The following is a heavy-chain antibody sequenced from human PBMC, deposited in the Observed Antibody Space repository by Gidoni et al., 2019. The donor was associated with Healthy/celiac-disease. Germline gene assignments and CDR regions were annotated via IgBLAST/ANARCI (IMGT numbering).Heavy chain of an antibody. CDR2: IRYDGSNK. D-gene: IGHD3-3*01. CDR3: AKDTGDFWSGYYGYYYYGMDV. Sequence: QVQLVESGGGVVQPGGSLRLSCAASGFTFSSYGMHWVRQAPGKGLEWVAFIRYDGSNKYYADSVKGRFTISRDNSKNTLYLQMNSLRAEDTAVYYCAKDTGDFWSGYYGYYYYGMDVWGQGTTVTVSS. V-gene: IGHV3-30*02. J-gene: IGHJ6*02. CDR1: GFTFSSYG.